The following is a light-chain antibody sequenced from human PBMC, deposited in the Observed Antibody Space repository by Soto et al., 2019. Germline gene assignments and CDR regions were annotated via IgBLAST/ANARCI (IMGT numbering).Light chain of an antibody. CDR1: QSVFGNY. V-gene: IGKV3-20*01. CDR3: QQYGGSPLVT. J-gene: IGKJ5*01. Sequence: EIVLTQSPGTLSLSPGERATPSCRASQSVFGNYLAWYQQKPGQAPRLLIYGASSRATGIPARFSGSGSGTDFTLTISRLEPEDFAVYYCQQYGGSPLVTFGQGTRLEIK. CDR2: GAS.